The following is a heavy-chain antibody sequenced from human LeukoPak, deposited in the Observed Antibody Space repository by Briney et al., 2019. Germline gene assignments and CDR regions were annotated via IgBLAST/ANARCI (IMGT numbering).Heavy chain of an antibody. D-gene: IGHD3-10*01. Sequence: ASVKVSCKASGYTFTCYGISWVRQAPGQGLEWMGWISAYNGNTNYAQKLQGRVTMTTDTSTSTAYMELRSLRSDDTAVYYCARLKLLWFGEFAYYYGMDVWGQGTTVTVSS. CDR1: GYTFTCYG. J-gene: IGHJ6*02. CDR2: ISAYNGNT. V-gene: IGHV1-18*01. CDR3: ARLKLLWFGEFAYYYGMDV.